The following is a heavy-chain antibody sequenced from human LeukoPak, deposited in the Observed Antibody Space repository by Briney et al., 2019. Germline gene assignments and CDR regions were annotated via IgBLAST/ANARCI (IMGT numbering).Heavy chain of an antibody. J-gene: IGHJ4*02. CDR3: TRAGEAVAGKPFDY. CDR1: GFTLSGSA. Sequence: GGSLRLSCAASGFTLSGSAMHWVRQASGKGLEWVGRIRSKANSYATAYAASVKGRFTISRDDSKNTAYLQMNSLKTEDTAVYYCTRAGEAVAGKPFDYWGQGTLVTVSS. V-gene: IGHV3-73*01. CDR2: IRSKANSYAT. D-gene: IGHD6-19*01.